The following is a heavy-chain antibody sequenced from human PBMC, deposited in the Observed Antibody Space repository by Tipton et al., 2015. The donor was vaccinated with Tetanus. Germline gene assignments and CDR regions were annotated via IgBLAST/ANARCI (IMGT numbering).Heavy chain of an antibody. D-gene: IGHD3-22*01. V-gene: IGHV1-2*02. CDR2: IDPNSGGT. Sequence: QLVQSGAEVKKPGASVKVSCKASGYTFTGQYMYWVRQAPGQGLEWMGWIDPNSGGTVYAQKFQGRVTMTRDTSFSTAYMELSRRRSDDTAVYYCARDRGDYIYYGMDVWGPGTTVTVSS. J-gene: IGHJ6*02. CDR1: GYTFTGQY. CDR3: ARDRGDYIYYGMDV.